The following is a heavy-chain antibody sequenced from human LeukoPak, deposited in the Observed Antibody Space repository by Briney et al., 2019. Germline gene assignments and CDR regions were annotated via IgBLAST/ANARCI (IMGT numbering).Heavy chain of an antibody. CDR3: ASLGAYCGGDCYPTFDY. Sequence: NPSETLSLTCTVSGGSISSSSYYWGWIRQPPGKGLEWIGTIYYSGSTYCNPSLKSRVTISIDTSKNQFSLKLSSVTAADTAVYYCASLGAYCGGDCYPTFDYWGQGTLVTVSS. D-gene: IGHD2-21*02. CDR2: IYYSGST. J-gene: IGHJ4*02. V-gene: IGHV4-39*01. CDR1: GGSISSSSYY.